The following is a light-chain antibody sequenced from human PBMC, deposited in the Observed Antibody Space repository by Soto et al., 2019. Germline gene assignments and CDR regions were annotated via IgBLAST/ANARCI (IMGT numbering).Light chain of an antibody. J-gene: IGLJ2*01. CDR2: DVS. Sequence: QSVLTQPASVSGSPGQSITISCTGTSSDVGGYNYVSWYQQHPDKAPKLMIYDVSNRPSGVSNRFSGSKSGNTASLTISGLQAEDEADYYCRSYTSSNTEGVFGGGTKVTVL. V-gene: IGLV2-14*01. CDR1: SSDVGGYNY. CDR3: RSYTSSNTEGV.